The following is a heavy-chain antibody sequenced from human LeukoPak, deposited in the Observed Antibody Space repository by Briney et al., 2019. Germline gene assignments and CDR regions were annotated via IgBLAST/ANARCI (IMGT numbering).Heavy chain of an antibody. CDR1: GYTFTSYG. J-gene: IGHJ6*03. Sequence: ASVKVSCKASGYTFTSYGISWVRQAPGQGLEWMGWISAYNGNTNYAQKLQGRVTMTTDTSTSTAYMELRSLRSDDAAVYYCARYTSGRLNPGFYHYYMDVWGKGTTVTVSS. CDR2: ISAYNGNT. CDR3: ARYTSGRLNPGFYHYYMDV. V-gene: IGHV1-18*01. D-gene: IGHD6-19*01.